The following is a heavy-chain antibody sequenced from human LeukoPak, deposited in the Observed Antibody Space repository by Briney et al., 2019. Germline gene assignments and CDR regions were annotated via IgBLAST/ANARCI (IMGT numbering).Heavy chain of an antibody. CDR3: ARGPALISLTGYYTSYFDY. CDR1: GGSISSYY. Sequence: PSETLSLTCTVSGGSISSYYWSWIRQPPGKGLEWIGYIYYSGSTNYNPSLKSRVTISVDTSKNQFSLKLSSVTAADTAVYYCARGPALISLTGYYTSYFDYWGQGTLVTVSS. V-gene: IGHV4-59*01. D-gene: IGHD3-9*01. CDR2: IYYSGST. J-gene: IGHJ4*02.